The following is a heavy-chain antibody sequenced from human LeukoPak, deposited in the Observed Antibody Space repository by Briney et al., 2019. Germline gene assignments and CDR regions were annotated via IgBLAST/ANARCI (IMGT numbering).Heavy chain of an antibody. CDR1: GFTFSSSG. J-gene: IGHJ4*02. V-gene: IGHV3-30*02. CDR3: AKEASRGSSFAYTPIEKPYYLDY. D-gene: IGHD5-18*01. CDR2: IRYNGRTT. Sequence: PGGSLRLSCAASGFTFSSSGMHWVRQAPGKGLEWVAFIRYNGRTTYYADSVKGRFTISRDNSKNTVFLQMYSLRAEDTAAYYCAKEASRGSSFAYTPIEKPYYLDYWGQGTLVTVSS.